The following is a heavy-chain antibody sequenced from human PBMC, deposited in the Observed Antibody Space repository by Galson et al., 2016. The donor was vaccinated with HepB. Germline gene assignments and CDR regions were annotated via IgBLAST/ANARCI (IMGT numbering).Heavy chain of an antibody. CDR2: VYTSGNT. Sequence: ETLSLTCTVSGGSIRSYYWSWIRQPAGKGLEWIRRVYTSGNTNYNPSLKSRISMSVDTSKNQFSLKLYSVTAADTAVYYCARPLIGTRGAFDIWGQGTMVTVSS. V-gene: IGHV4-4*07. J-gene: IGHJ3*02. D-gene: IGHD2-2*01. CDR3: ARPLIGTRGAFDI. CDR1: GGSIRSYY.